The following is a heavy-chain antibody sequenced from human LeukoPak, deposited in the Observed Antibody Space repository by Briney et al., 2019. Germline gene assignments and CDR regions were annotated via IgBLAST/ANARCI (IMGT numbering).Heavy chain of an antibody. CDR1: GFTFSSYS. CDR2: ISSSSSYI. CDR3: ARVRMTTVTTSDY. Sequence: PGGSLRLSCAASGFTFSSYSMNWVRQAPGKGLEWVSSISSSSSYIYYADSVKGRFTISRDNAKNSLYLQMNSLRAEDTAVYYCARVRMTTVTTSDYWGQGTLVTVSS. V-gene: IGHV3-21*01. J-gene: IGHJ4*02. D-gene: IGHD4-17*01.